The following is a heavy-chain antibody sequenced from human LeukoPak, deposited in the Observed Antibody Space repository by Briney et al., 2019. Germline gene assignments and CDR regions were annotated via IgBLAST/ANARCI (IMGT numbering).Heavy chain of an antibody. D-gene: IGHD4-17*01. J-gene: IGHJ4*02. V-gene: IGHV3-23*01. Sequence: GGSLRLSCAASGFTFSSYAMSWVRHAPGKGLEWVSAISGSGGSTYYADSVKGRFTISRDNSKNTLYLQMNSLRAEDTAVYYCAQSPLYGDYFDYWGQGTLVTVSS. CDR3: AQSPLYGDYFDY. CDR1: GFTFSSYA. CDR2: ISGSGGST.